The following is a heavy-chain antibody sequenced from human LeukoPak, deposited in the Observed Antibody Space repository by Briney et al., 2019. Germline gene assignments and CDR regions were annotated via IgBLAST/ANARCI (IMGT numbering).Heavy chain of an antibody. CDR3: AREAYLLKWEQESDAFDI. D-gene: IGHD1-26*01. J-gene: IGHJ3*02. Sequence: SETLSLTCTVSGGSISSSSYYWGWIRQPPGKGLEWIGSIYYSGSTYYNPSLKSRVTISVDTSKNQFSLKLSSVTAADTAVYYCAREAYLLKWEQESDAFDIWGQGTMVTVSS. CDR1: GGSISSSSYY. CDR2: IYYSGST. V-gene: IGHV4-39*07.